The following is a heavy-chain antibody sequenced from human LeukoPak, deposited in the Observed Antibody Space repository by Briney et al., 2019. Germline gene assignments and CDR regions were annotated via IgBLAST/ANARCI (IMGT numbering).Heavy chain of an antibody. Sequence: PGGSLRLSCAASGFTFSDYYMSWIRQAPGKGLEWVSYISGSGSTIYYADSVKGRFTISRDDAKNSLYLQMNSLRAEDTAVYYCARGHPTYDSSGYYSSYYYYMDVWGKGTTVTVSS. CDR1: GFTFSDYY. CDR3: ARGHPTYDSSGYYSSYYYYMDV. V-gene: IGHV3-11*04. CDR2: ISGSGSTI. J-gene: IGHJ6*03. D-gene: IGHD3-22*01.